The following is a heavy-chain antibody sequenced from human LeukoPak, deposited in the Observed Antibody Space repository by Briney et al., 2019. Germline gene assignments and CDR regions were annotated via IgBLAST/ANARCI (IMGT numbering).Heavy chain of an antibody. J-gene: IGHJ4*02. D-gene: IGHD3-3*01. V-gene: IGHV4-4*02. Sequence: SETLSLTCAVSGGSISSSNWWSWIRQPPGKGLEWIGEINHSGSTNYNPSLKSRVTISVDTSKNQFSLKLSSVTAADTAVYYCAREERGDFWSGYYTGYFDYWGQGTLVTVSS. CDR3: AREERGDFWSGYYTGYFDY. CDR2: INHSGST. CDR1: GGSISSSNW.